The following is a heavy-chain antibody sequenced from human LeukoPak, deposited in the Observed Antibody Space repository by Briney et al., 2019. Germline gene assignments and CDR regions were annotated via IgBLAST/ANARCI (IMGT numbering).Heavy chain of an antibody. J-gene: IGHJ3*02. CDR1: GFTFSSYT. V-gene: IGHV3-21*01. Sequence: PGGSLRLSCAASGFTFSSYTMNWVRQAPGKGLEWVSSISGRSTYIFYADSVKGRFTISRDNAKNSLYLQMNSLRAEDTAVYYCARDLAWDAFDIWGQGTMVTVSS. CDR2: ISGRSTYI. CDR3: ARDLAWDAFDI.